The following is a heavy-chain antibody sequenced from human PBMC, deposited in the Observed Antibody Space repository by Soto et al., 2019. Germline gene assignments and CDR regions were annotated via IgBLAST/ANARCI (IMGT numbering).Heavy chain of an antibody. CDR2: MNPNSGNT. Sequence: ASVKVSCKASGYTFTSYDIKWVRQATGQGLEWMGWMNPNSGNTVYAQKFQGRVTMTRNTSISTAYMELSSLRSEDTAVYYCARERNMYGMDVWGQGTTVTVSS. CDR3: ARERNMYGMDV. D-gene: IGHD1-1*01. J-gene: IGHJ6*02. V-gene: IGHV1-8*01. CDR1: GYTFTSYD.